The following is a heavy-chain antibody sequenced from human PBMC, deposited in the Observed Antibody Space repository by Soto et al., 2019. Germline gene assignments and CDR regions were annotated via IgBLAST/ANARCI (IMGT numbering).Heavy chain of an antibody. Sequence: PGGSLRLSCVASGLALSDYYMSWIRQAPGEGLEWVSSMSSSGSTIYYADSVKGRFTISRDNAKNSLYLQMNSLSAEDTSWFSCARDHKLIAAAGTYYYYGMAVWGKGTAATGLL. CDR1: GLALSDYY. D-gene: IGHD6-13*01. V-gene: IGHV3-11*01. J-gene: IGHJ6*04. CDR2: MSSSGSTI. CDR3: ARDHKLIAAAGTYYYYGMAV.